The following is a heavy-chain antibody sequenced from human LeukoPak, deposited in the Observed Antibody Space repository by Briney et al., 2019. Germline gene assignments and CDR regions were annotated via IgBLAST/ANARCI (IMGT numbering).Heavy chain of an antibody. J-gene: IGHJ4*02. CDR3: ARYRGDGYTVDY. V-gene: IGHV5-10-1*01. CDR2: IDPSDSYT. CDR1: GYSFTSYW. Sequence: GESLKISCKGSGYSFTSYWISWVRQMPGKGLEWIGRIDPSDSYTNYSPSFQGHVTISADKSISTAYLQWSSLKASDTAMYYCARYRGDGYTVDYWGQGTLVTVSS. D-gene: IGHD5-24*01.